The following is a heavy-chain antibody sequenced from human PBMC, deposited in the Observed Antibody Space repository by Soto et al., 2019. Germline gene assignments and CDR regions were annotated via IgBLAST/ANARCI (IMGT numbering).Heavy chain of an antibody. J-gene: IGHJ4*02. V-gene: IGHV3-21*06. Sequence: PGGSLRLSCSASGFNFNSYTMNWVRQAPGKGLEWVSSISRFSDRTYYADSVKGRFAIFRANAENSVYLQVNSLRAEDTAVYYCARVGAYLGEFDHFDYWGQGTPVTVSS. CDR1: GFNFNSYT. CDR2: ISRFSDRT. D-gene: IGHD3-10*01. CDR3: ARVGAYLGEFDHFDY.